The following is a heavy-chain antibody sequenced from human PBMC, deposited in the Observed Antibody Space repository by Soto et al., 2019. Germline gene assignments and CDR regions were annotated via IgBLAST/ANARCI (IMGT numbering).Heavy chain of an antibody. CDR2: ISGSGSST. J-gene: IGHJ4*02. V-gene: IGHV3-23*01. Sequence: GGSLRLSCAASGFTFRSYAMSWARQAPGKGLEWVSGISGSGSSTYYAESVKGQFTISRDNSKNTVYLQMNSLRAEDTAVYFCARDRTVVVTASCDYWGQGTLVTVSS. D-gene: IGHD2-21*02. CDR1: GFTFRSYA. CDR3: ARDRTVVVTASCDY.